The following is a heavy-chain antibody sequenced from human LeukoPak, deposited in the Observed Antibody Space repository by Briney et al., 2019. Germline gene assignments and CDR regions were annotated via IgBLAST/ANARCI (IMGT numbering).Heavy chain of an antibody. CDR2: IIPVSGST. CDR3: AKEGNTALVTGYFDL. D-gene: IGHD5-18*01. V-gene: IGHV1-69*13. J-gene: IGHJ2*01. CDR1: GIFGSYV. Sequence: ASVKVSCKASGIFGSYVISWVRQAPGQGLEWMGGIIPVSGSTHYAQKFQGRLMITADESTSTVYMEMSSLRSEDTAMYYCAKEGNTALVTGYFDLWGRGTLVTVSA.